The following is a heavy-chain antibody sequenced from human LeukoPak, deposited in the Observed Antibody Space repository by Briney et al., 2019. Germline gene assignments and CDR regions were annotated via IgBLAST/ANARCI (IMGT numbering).Heavy chain of an antibody. J-gene: IGHJ6*03. Sequence: GASVKVSCKASGYTFTSYDINWVRQATGQGLEWMGWMNPNSGNTGYAQKFQGRVTITRNTSISTAYMELSSLRSEDTAVYYCARGSFDYGDYYYYYYMDVWGKGTTVTVSS. CDR3: ARGSFDYGDYYYYYYMDV. D-gene: IGHD4-17*01. CDR1: GYTFTSYD. CDR2: MNPNSGNT. V-gene: IGHV1-8*03.